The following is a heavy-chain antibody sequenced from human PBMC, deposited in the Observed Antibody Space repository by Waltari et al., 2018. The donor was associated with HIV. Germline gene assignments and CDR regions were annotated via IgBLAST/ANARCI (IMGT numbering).Heavy chain of an antibody. D-gene: IGHD2-21*01. CDR2: IYYSGST. CDR1: GGSISSSSYY. J-gene: IGHJ4*02. CDR3: ARGIEGSYCGGDCLTHCDY. V-gene: IGHV4-39*01. Sequence: QLQLQESGPGLVKPSETLSLTCTVSGGSISSSSYYWGWIRQPPGKGLEWIGSIYYSGSTYYNPSRKSRVTISGDTSKNQFSLKLSSVTAADTAVYYCARGIEGSYCGGDCLTHCDYWGQGTLVTVSS.